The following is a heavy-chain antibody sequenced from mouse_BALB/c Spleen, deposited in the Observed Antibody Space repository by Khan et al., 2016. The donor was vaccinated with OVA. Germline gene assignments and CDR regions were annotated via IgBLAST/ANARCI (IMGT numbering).Heavy chain of an antibody. CDR3: ARGNYYGYYFDY. Sequence: VQLKQSGPGLVKPSQSLSLTCTVTGYSITSGYAWNWIRQFPGNKLEWMGYISYSGVTSYTPSLKSRISITRDTSKKQFFLQLNSVTTEDTATYYCARGNYYGYYFDYWGQGTTLTVSS. CDR1: GYSITSGYA. CDR2: ISYSGVT. D-gene: IGHD1-1*01. V-gene: IGHV3-2*02. J-gene: IGHJ2*01.